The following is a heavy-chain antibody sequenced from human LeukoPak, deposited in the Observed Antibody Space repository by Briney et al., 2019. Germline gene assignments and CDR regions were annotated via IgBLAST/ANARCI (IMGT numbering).Heavy chain of an antibody. D-gene: IGHD6-13*01. CDR1: GGSISSSY. CDR2: IYYSGTT. J-gene: IGHJ4*02. V-gene: IGHV4-59*01. Sequence: PSETLSLTCTVSGGSISSSYWAWLRQPPGKGLEWIGYIYYSGTTNYNPSLKSRVTISVDTSKNQFSLKLRSVTAADTAMYYCAREGYASNWYPDWGQGTLVTVSS. CDR3: AREGYASNWYPD.